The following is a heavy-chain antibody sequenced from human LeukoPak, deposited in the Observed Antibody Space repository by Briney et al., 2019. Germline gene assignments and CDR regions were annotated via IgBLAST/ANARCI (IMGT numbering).Heavy chain of an antibody. CDR2: INHSGST. Sequence: SETLSLTCTDSGYSISNNFYWSWIRQPPGKGLEWIGEINHSGSTNYSPSLKSRVTISVNTSKNQFSLKLSSVTAADTAVYYCAKESYSSDNWYFDLWGRGTLVTLSS. V-gene: IGHV4-38-2*02. CDR3: AKESYSSDNWYFDL. J-gene: IGHJ2*01. D-gene: IGHD3-22*01. CDR1: GYSISNNFY.